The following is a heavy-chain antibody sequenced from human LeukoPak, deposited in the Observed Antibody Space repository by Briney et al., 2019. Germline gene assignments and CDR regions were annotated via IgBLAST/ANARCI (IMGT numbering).Heavy chain of an antibody. CDR2: IGTAGDP. CDR3: ARGGGVVGDAFDI. Sequence: GASVKVSCKASGYTFSSYDMHWVRQATGKGLEWVSAIGTAGDPYYPGSVKGRFTISRENAKNSLYLQMNSLRAGDTAVYYCARGGGVVGDAFDIWGQGTMVTVSS. CDR1: GYTFSSYD. D-gene: IGHD2-21*01. V-gene: IGHV3-13*05. J-gene: IGHJ3*02.